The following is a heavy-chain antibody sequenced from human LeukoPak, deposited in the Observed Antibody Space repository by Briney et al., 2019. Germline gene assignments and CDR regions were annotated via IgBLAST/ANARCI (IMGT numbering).Heavy chain of an antibody. CDR1: GGSISSYY. D-gene: IGHD3-9*01. Sequence: SETLSLTCTVSGGSISSYYWSWIRQPPGKGLEWIGSIYHSGSTYYNPSLKSRVTISVDTSKNQFSLKLSPVTAADTAVYYCARDESGYDILTGYYWPPNAHFDYWGQGTLVTVSS. CDR2: IYHSGST. V-gene: IGHV4-38-2*02. J-gene: IGHJ4*02. CDR3: ARDESGYDILTGYYWPPNAHFDY.